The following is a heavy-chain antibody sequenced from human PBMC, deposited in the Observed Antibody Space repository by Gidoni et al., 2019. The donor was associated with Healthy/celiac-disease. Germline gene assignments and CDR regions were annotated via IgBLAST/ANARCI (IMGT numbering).Heavy chain of an antibody. D-gene: IGHD5-12*01. CDR3: ARGRGTYDGATFDY. Sequence: EVQLVASGGGLVQPGGSLSLSCAASGFTLRSYSMNWARQAPGKGLEWVSYISSSSSTIYYADSVKGRFTISRDNAKNSLYLQMNSLRDEDTAVYYCARGRGTYDGATFDYWGQGTLVTVSS. V-gene: IGHV3-48*02. CDR2: ISSSSSTI. CDR1: GFTLRSYS. J-gene: IGHJ4*02.